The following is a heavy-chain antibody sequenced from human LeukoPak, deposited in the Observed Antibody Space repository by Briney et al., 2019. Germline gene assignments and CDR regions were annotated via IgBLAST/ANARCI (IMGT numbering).Heavy chain of an antibody. CDR1: GFTFSSYS. CDR3: ARLGMPYDY. J-gene: IGHJ4*02. D-gene: IGHD2-2*01. CDR2: ISSSSSYI. Sequence: GGSLRLSCAASGFTFSSYSMNWVRQAPGKGLEWVSSISSSSSYIYYADSVKGRFTISRANAKNSLYLQMNSLRAEDTAMYYCARLGMPYDYWGQGTLVTVSS. V-gene: IGHV3-21*01.